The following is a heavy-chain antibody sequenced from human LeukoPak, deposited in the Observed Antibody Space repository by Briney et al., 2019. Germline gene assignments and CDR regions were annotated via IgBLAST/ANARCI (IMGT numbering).Heavy chain of an antibody. J-gene: IGHJ4*02. CDR3: ARQESSYGSGSYFDY. CDR1: GGSISTYY. V-gene: IGHV4-59*08. Sequence: ASGTLSLTCTVSGGSISTYYWTWIRQPPGKGLEWIGSLSYSGSTNNSPSLEGRVTMSVDTSKNQFSLKLSSVTAADTAVYFCARQESSYGSGSYFDYWGQGILVTVSS. CDR2: LSYSGST. D-gene: IGHD3-10*01.